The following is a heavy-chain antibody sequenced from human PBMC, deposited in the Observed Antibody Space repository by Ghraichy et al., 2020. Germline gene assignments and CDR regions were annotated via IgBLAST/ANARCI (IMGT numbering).Heavy chain of an antibody. CDR1: GFTFDDYA. CDR2: ISWNSGSI. D-gene: IGHD2-21*01. CDR3: AKVHSSVWYYFDY. V-gene: IGHV3-9*01. Sequence: LSLTCAASGFTFDDYAMHWVRQAPGKGLEWVSGISWNSGSIGYAHSVKGRFTISRDNAKNSLYLQMNSLRAEDTALYYCAKVHSSVWYYFDYWGQGTLVTVSS. J-gene: IGHJ4*02.